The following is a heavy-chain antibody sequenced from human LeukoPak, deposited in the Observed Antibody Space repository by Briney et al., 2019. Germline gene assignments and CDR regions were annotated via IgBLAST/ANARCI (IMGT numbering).Heavy chain of an antibody. CDR1: GFTFSSYW. D-gene: IGHD2-15*01. V-gene: IGHV3-74*01. Sequence: PGGSLRLSCAVSGFTFSSYWVHWVRQAPGKGLVWVSRINSDGSSTSYADSVKGRFTISRDNVKNTLYLQMNSLRAEDTAVYYCARGVPFWYCSGGSCPYAFDIWGQGTMVTVSS. J-gene: IGHJ3*02. CDR2: INSDGSST. CDR3: ARGVPFWYCSGGSCPYAFDI.